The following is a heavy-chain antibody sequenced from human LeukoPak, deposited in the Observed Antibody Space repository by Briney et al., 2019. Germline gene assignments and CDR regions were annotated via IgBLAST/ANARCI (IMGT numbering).Heavy chain of an antibody. V-gene: IGHV4-34*01. J-gene: IGHJ4*02. CDR2: INHSGST. CDR1: GGSFSGYY. D-gene: IGHD5-12*01. CDR3: ARMGGYGRWLRQGAGGY. Sequence: KPSETLSLTCAVYGGSFSGYYWSWIRQPPGKGLEWIGEINHSGSTNYNPSLKSRVTISVDTSKNQFSLKLSSVTAADTAVYYCARMGGYGRWLRQGAGGYWGQGTLVTVSS.